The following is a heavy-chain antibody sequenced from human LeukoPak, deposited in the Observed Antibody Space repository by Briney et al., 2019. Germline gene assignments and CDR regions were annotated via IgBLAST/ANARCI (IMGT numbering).Heavy chain of an antibody. CDR3: ALYDFLDAFDI. D-gene: IGHD3-3*01. CDR2: INHSGST. V-gene: IGHV4-34*01. J-gene: IGHJ3*02. Sequence: SETLSLTCAVYGGSFSGYYWSWIRQPPGKGLEWIGEINHSGSTNYNPSLKSRVTISVDTSKNQFSLKLSSVTAADTAVYYCALYDFLDAFDIWGQGTMVTVSS. CDR1: GGSFSGYY.